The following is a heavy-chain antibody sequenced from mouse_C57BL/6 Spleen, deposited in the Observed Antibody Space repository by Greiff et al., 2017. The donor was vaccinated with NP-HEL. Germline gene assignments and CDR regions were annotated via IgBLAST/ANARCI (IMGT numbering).Heavy chain of an antibody. Sequence: QVQLQQPGAELVKPGASVKLSCKASGYTFTSYWMHWVKQRPGQGLEWIGIIHPNSGSTNYNEKFKSKATLTVDKSPSTAYMQLSSLTSEDSAVYYCARDYSNYYAMDDWGQGTSVTVSS. J-gene: IGHJ4*01. CDR2: IHPNSGST. D-gene: IGHD2-5*01. CDR3: ARDYSNYYAMDD. CDR1: GYTFTSYW. V-gene: IGHV1-64*01.